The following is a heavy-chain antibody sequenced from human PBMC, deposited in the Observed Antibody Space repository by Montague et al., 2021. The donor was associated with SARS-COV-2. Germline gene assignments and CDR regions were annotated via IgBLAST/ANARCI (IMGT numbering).Heavy chain of an antibody. CDR3: VREGGSMTFDC. CDR2: MFTSGST. V-gene: IGHV4-61*02. CDR1: GASISNPTYS. J-gene: IGHJ4*02. Sequence: TLSLTCTVSGASISNPTYSWGWIRQPAGKELEWIGRMFTSGSTTYNPSLKSRVTISVDTSKNQFSLRLNSVTAADTAVYYCVREGGSMTFDCWGQGILVTVSS. D-gene: IGHD1-26*01.